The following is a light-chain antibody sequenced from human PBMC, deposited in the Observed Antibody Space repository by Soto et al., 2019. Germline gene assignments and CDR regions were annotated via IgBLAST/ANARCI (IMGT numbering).Light chain of an antibody. CDR1: QSVSTRY. V-gene: IGKV3-20*01. CDR3: HQFGSSPLPFT. Sequence: ESMLTQSPGTLSLSPGERATLSCRASQSVSTRYLAWYQQKPGQAPRLLIYGASIRAAGIPDRFSGSGSGTDFTLTISRLEPEDFAVYYCHQFGSSPLPFTFGQGPKLEI. J-gene: IGKJ2*01. CDR2: GAS.